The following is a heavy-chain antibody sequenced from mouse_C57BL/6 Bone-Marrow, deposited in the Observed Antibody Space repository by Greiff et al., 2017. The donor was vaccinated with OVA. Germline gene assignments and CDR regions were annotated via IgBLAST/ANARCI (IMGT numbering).Heavy chain of an antibody. Sequence: VQLKESGAELVRPGSSVKMSCKTSGYTFTSYGINWVKQRPGQGLEWIGYIYIGNGYTEYNEKFKGKATLTSDTSSSTAYMQLSSLTSEDSAIYFCARRRLGAGLYYFDYWGQGTTLTVSS. CDR1: GYTFTSYG. CDR3: ARRRLGAGLYYFDY. V-gene: IGHV1-58*01. CDR2: IYIGNGYT. J-gene: IGHJ2*01. D-gene: IGHD3-3*01.